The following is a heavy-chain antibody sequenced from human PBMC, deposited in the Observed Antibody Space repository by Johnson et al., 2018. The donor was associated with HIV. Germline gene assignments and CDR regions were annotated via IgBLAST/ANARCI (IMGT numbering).Heavy chain of an antibody. D-gene: IGHD5-18*01. CDR2: IYSGGTT. CDR1: GFTVSSNY. Sequence: VQLVESGGGVVRPGGSLRLSCAASGFTVSSNYMNWVRQAPGKGLEWVSVIYSGGTTYHADSVKGRFIISRDNSKSTLYLQMNSLRAEDTAVYYCARAYTYGAFDIWGQGTMVTVSS. V-gene: IGHV3-66*01. J-gene: IGHJ3*02. CDR3: ARAYTYGAFDI.